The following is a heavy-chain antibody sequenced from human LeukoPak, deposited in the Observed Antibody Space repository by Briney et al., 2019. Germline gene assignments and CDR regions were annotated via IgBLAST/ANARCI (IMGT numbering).Heavy chain of an antibody. Sequence: VASVKVSCKASGYTFTGYYMHWVRQAPGQGLEWMGWINPNSGGTNYAQKFQGRVTMTRDTSISTAYMELSRLRSDDTAVYYCAREIWPYGSGSYYNDYWGQGTLVTVSS. J-gene: IGHJ4*02. CDR2: INPNSGGT. CDR1: GYTFTGYY. D-gene: IGHD3-10*01. V-gene: IGHV1-2*02. CDR3: AREIWPYGSGSYYNDY.